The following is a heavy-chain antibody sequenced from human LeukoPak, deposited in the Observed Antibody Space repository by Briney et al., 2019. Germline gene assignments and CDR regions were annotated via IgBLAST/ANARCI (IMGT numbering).Heavy chain of an antibody. CDR3: ARGHGSYMDV. CDR1: GFTFSSYA. J-gene: IGHJ6*03. V-gene: IGHV3-23*01. Sequence: PGGSLRLSCAASGFTFSSYAMSWVRQAPGKGLEWVSAISGSGGSTYYADSVKGRFTISRDNSKNTLYLQMNSLRAEDTALYHCARGHGSYMDVWGKGTTVTISS. D-gene: IGHD1-1*01. CDR2: ISGSGGST.